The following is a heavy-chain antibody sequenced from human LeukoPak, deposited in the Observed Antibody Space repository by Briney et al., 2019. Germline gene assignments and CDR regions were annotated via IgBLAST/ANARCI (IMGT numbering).Heavy chain of an antibody. D-gene: IGHD5/OR15-5a*01. CDR2: MSYDGSNK. CDR3: ASLPREDYYGMDV. Sequence: GGSLRLSCAASGFTFSSYAMHWVRQAPGKGLEWVAVMSYDGSNKYYADSVKGRFTISRDNSKNTLYLQMNSLRAEDTAVYYCASLPREDYYGMDVWGQGTTVTVSS. J-gene: IGHJ6*02. V-gene: IGHV3-30*04. CDR1: GFTFSSYA.